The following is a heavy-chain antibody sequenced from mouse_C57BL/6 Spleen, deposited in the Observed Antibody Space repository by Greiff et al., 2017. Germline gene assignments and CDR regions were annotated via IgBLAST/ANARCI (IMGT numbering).Heavy chain of an antibody. V-gene: IGHV5-17*01. CDR3: AKIYDGYFYAMDY. J-gene: IGHJ4*01. CDR2: ISSGSSTI. D-gene: IGHD2-3*01. CDR1: GFTFSDYG. Sequence: EVKLMESGGGLVKPGGSLKLSCAASGFTFSDYGMHWVRQAPEKGLEWVAYISSGSSTIYYAATVKGRFTISRDNAKNTLFLQMTSLRSEDTAMYYCAKIYDGYFYAMDYWGQGTSVTVSS.